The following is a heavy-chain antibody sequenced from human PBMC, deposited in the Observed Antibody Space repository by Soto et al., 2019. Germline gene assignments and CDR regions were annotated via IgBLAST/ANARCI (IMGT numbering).Heavy chain of an antibody. Sequence: ASVKVSCKASGYTFSNYDINWVRQATGQGLEWMGWINPSGGSTSYAQKFQGRVTMTRDTSTSTVYMELSSLRYEDTAVYYCAREHSGYDRWGQGTLVTVSS. CDR3: AREHSGYDR. D-gene: IGHD5-12*01. V-gene: IGHV1-46*01. CDR2: INPSGGST. J-gene: IGHJ5*02. CDR1: GYTFSNYD.